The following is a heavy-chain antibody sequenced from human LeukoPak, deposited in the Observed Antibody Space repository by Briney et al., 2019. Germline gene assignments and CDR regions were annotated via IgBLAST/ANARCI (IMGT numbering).Heavy chain of an antibody. V-gene: IGHV1-24*01. J-gene: IGHJ4*02. CDR2: FDPEDGET. D-gene: IGHD3-9*01. CDR3: ATDGNILTGYYSRGSLDY. Sequence: ASVKVSCEVSGYTLTELSMHWVRQAPGKGLEWMGGFDPEDGETIYAQKFQGRVTMTEDTSTDTAYMELSSLRSEDTAVYYCATDGNILTGYYSRGSLDYWGQGTLVTVSS. CDR1: GYTLTELS.